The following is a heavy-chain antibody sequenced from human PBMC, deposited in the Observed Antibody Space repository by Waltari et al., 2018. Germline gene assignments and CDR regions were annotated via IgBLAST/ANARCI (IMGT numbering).Heavy chain of an antibody. V-gene: IGHV3-21*01. CDR1: GFTFSSYS. J-gene: IGHJ4*02. Sequence: EVQLVESGGGLVKPGGSLRLSCAASGFTFSSYSMNWVRQAPGKGLEWVSSISSSSSYIYYADSGKGRFTISRDNAKNSLYLQMNSLRAEDTAVYYCAIRPYGGNPGPDYWGQGTLVTVSS. D-gene: IGHD4-17*01. CDR2: ISSSSSYI. CDR3: AIRPYGGNPGPDY.